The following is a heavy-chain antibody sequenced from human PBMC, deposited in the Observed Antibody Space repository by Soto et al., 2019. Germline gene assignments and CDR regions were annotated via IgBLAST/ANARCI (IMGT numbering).Heavy chain of an antibody. J-gene: IGHJ1*01. Sequence: VQLLESGGGLVQPGGSLRLSCAASGFTFSSYAMSWVRQAPGKGLEWVSAISGSGGSTYYADSVKGRFTISRDNSKNTPYLQMNSLRAEDTAVYYCAKEGQHDYGDYGGSKKYFQHWGQGTLVTVSS. D-gene: IGHD4-17*01. CDR1: GFTFSSYA. CDR2: ISGSGGST. V-gene: IGHV3-23*01. CDR3: AKEGQHDYGDYGGSKKYFQH.